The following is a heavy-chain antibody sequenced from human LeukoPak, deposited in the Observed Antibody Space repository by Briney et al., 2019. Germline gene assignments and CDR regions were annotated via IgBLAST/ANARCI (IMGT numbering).Heavy chain of an antibody. Sequence: PGGSLRLSCAASGSTFSSYAMSWVRQAPGKGLEWVSAISGSGGSTYYADSVKGRFTISRDNSKNTLYLQMNSLRAEDTAVYYCAKGYYDSSGYSYYYYYYGMDVWGQGTTVTVSS. J-gene: IGHJ6*02. V-gene: IGHV3-23*01. D-gene: IGHD3-22*01. CDR1: GSTFSSYA. CDR2: ISGSGGST. CDR3: AKGYYDSSGYSYYYYYYGMDV.